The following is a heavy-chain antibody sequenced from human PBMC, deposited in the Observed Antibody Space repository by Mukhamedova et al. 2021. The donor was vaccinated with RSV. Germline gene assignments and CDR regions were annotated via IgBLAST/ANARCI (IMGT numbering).Heavy chain of an antibody. CDR3: ARRDLLAGVFDY. V-gene: IGHV5-51*01. D-gene: IGHD6-19*01. Sequence: SPSLQGQVTISADKSTSTVYLQWSSLKASDTAMYYCARRDLLAGVFDYWGPGTRVTVSS. J-gene: IGHJ4*02.